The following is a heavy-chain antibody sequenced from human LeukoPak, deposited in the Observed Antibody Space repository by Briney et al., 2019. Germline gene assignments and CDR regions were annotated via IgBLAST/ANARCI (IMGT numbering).Heavy chain of an antibody. CDR3: ARGPQQAYCGGDCYSYFDY. J-gene: IGHJ4*02. D-gene: IGHD2-21*02. Sequence: SVKVSCKASGGTFSSYAISWVRQAPGQGLEWMGGIIPIFGTANYAQKFQGRVTITADESTSTAYMELSSLGSEDTAVYYCARGPQQAYCGGDCYSYFDYWGQGTLVTVSS. CDR1: GGTFSSYA. CDR2: IIPIFGTA. V-gene: IGHV1-69*13.